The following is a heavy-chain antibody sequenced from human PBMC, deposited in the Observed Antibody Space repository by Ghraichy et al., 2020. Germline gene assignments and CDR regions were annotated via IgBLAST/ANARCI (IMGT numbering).Heavy chain of an antibody. CDR2: LKPDGSDK. J-gene: IGHJ4*02. Sequence: GGSLRLSCAASGFTFADYWMSWVRQAPGKGLEWVANLKPDGSDKYYVDSVKGRFTISRDNAKNSLYLQMNSLRDEDTAVYYCATEDRWSFYNWGQGTLVSVSS. V-gene: IGHV3-7*03. CDR3: ATEDRWSFYN. CDR1: GFTFADYW. D-gene: IGHD2-15*01.